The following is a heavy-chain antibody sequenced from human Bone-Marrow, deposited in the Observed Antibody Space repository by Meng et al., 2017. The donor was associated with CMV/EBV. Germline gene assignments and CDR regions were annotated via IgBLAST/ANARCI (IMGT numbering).Heavy chain of an antibody. CDR3: ARWEYSSSWYVGYDYYGMDV. CDR1: GYTFTSYD. J-gene: IGHJ6*02. D-gene: IGHD6-13*01. Sequence: ASVKVSCKASGYTFTSYDINWVRQATGQGLEWMGWMNPNSGNTGYAQKFQGRVTMTRNTSISTAYMELSSLRSEDTAVYYCARWEYSSSWYVGYDYYGMDVWGQGTTVTVSS. CDR2: MNPNSGNT. V-gene: IGHV1-8*02.